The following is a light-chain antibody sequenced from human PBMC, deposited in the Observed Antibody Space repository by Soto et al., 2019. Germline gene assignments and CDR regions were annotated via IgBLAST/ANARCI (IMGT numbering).Light chain of an antibody. V-gene: IGKV2-28*01. CDR2: IGS. Sequence: DIVMTQSPLSLSVTPGEPASISCRSSQSLLHSNGYNYMDWYMQKPGQSPKLLIYIGSNRASGVPDRFSGSGSGTDFTLKISRVEAEDVAIYYCMQAIQYPLTFGGGTKVEIK. CDR1: QSLLHSNGYNY. J-gene: IGKJ4*01. CDR3: MQAIQYPLT.